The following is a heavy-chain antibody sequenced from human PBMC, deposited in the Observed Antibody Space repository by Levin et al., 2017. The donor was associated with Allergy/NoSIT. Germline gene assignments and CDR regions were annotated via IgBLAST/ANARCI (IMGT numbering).Heavy chain of an antibody. J-gene: IGHJ2*01. Sequence: SETLSLTCTVSGGSISSYYWSWIRQPPGKGLEWIGYIYYSGSTNYNPSLKSRVTISVDTSKNQFSLKLSSVTAADTAVYYCARSIAAAGTYWYFDLWGRGTLVTVSS. CDR1: GGSISSYY. V-gene: IGHV4-59*01. D-gene: IGHD6-13*01. CDR2: IYYSGST. CDR3: ARSIAAAGTYWYFDL.